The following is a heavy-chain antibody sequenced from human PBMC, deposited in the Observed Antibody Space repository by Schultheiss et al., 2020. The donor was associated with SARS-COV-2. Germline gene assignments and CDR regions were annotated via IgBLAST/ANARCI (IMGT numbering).Heavy chain of an antibody. Sequence: GESLKISCAASGFTFSTYRMNWVRQAPGKGLEWVAFISSSRTSMFYADSVKGRFTISRDNAKNSLYLQMNSLRAEDTAVYYCARDFPGIAVAGNHYMDVWGRGTTVTVSS. V-gene: IGHV3-21*04. CDR2: ISSSRTSM. CDR3: ARDFPGIAVAGNHYMDV. CDR1: GFTFSTYR. J-gene: IGHJ6*03. D-gene: IGHD6-19*01.